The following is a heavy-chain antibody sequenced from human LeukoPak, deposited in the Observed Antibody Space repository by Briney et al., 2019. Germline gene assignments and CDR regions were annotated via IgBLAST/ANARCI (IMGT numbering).Heavy chain of an antibody. CDR1: GFTVSSNY. J-gene: IGHJ6*03. CDR3: AREVYYYYMDV. CDR2: IYSGGST. Sequence: GGSLRLSCAASGFTVSSNYMSWVRQAPGKGLEWVSVIYSGGSTYYADSVKGRFTISRDNAKNSLYLQMNSLRAEDAALYYCAREVYYYYMDVWGKGTTVTVSS. V-gene: IGHV3-53*01.